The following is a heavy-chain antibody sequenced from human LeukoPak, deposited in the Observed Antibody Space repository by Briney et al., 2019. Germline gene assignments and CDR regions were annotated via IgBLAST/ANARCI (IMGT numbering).Heavy chain of an antibody. D-gene: IGHD2-2*01. J-gene: IGHJ4*02. CDR2: IKQDGSEK. CDR1: GFTFSSYW. Sequence: PGGSLRLSCAASGFTFSSYWMSWVRQAPGKGLEWVANIKQDGSEKYYVDSVKGRFTISRDNAKNSLYLQMNSLRAEDTAIYYCAKVACSSTSCNIDYWGQGTLVTVSS. V-gene: IGHV3-7*03. CDR3: AKVACSSTSCNIDY.